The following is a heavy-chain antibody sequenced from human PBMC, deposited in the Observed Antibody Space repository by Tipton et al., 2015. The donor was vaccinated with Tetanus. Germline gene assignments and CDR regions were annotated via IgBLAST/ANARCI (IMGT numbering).Heavy chain of an antibody. V-gene: IGHV1-8*02. D-gene: IGHD1-7*01. Sequence: QLVQSGAEVRKPGASVKVSCKSSDYTFSSYGFSWVRQATGQGLEWMGWMNPNNGNTGSAQKFQGRVTMTRNTAISTAYMELNSLTSDDTAVYYCARERSITGSTEFDPWGQGTLVTV. CDR1: DYTFSSYG. J-gene: IGHJ5*02. CDR3: ARERSITGSTEFDP. CDR2: MNPNNGNT.